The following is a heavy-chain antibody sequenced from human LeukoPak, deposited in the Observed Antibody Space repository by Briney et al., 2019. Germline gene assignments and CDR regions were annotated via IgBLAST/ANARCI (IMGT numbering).Heavy chain of an antibody. V-gene: IGHV3-23*01. CDR3: AKGGGSGYYTHFDY. J-gene: IGHJ4*02. Sequence: PGGPLRLSCAASGFTFSSYAMSWVRQAPGRGLEWVSTISGSGGSTYYADSVKGRFTISRDNSKNTLYLLMNSLRAEDTAVYYCAKGGGSGYYTHFDYWGQGTLVTVSS. CDR1: GFTFSSYA. D-gene: IGHD3-22*01. CDR2: ISGSGGST.